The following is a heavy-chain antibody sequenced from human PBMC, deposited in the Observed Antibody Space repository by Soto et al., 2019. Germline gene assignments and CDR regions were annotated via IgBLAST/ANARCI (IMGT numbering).Heavy chain of an antibody. CDR3: AGGGVRGVITRTRDYYGMDV. V-gene: IGHV5-51*01. J-gene: IGHJ6*02. Sequence: GESLKISCKGSGYRFTSYWIGWVRQMPGKGLEWMGIIYPGDSDTRYSPSFQGQVTISADKSISTAYLQWSSLKASDTAMYYCAGGGVRGVITRTRDYYGMDVWGQGTTVTVSS. CDR2: IYPGDSDT. CDR1: GYRFTSYW. D-gene: IGHD3-10*01.